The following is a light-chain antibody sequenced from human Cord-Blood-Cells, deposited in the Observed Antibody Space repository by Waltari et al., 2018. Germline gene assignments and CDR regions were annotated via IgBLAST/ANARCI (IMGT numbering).Light chain of an antibody. CDR1: SSDVGSYHL. J-gene: IGLJ1*01. CDR2: EGS. CDR3: CSYAGSSTYV. V-gene: IGLV2-23*01. Sequence: QSALTQPASVSGSPGQSLTISCTGTSSDVGSYHLVSWYQQHPGKAPKLMIYEGSKRPAGVSNRVSGSKSGNTASLTISGLQAEDEADYYCCSYAGSSTYVFGTGTKVTVL.